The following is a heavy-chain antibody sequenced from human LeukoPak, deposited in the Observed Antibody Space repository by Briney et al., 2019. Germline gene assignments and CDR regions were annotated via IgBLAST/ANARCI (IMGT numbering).Heavy chain of an antibody. CDR1: GFTFSSYA. CDR2: ISYDGSNK. V-gene: IGHV3-30*14. CDR3: ARGADY. J-gene: IGHJ4*02. Sequence: PGGSLRLSCAASGFTFSSYAMHWVRQAPGKGLEGVAVISYDGSNKYYADSVKGRFTISRDNSKNTLYLQMNSLRAEDTAVYYCARGADYWGQGTLVTVSS.